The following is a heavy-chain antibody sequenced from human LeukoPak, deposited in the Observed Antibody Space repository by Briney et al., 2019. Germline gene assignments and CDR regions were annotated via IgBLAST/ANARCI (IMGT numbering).Heavy chain of an antibody. V-gene: IGHV4-39*07. Sequence: SETLSLTCTVSGVSINSYYWGWIRQPPGKGLEWIGSIYYSGSTYYNPSLKSRVTISVDTSKNQFSLKLSSVTAADTAVYYCARLKSRLAPFDIWGQGTMVTVSS. D-gene: IGHD3-9*01. CDR1: GVSINSYY. CDR3: ARLKSRLAPFDI. J-gene: IGHJ3*02. CDR2: IYYSGST.